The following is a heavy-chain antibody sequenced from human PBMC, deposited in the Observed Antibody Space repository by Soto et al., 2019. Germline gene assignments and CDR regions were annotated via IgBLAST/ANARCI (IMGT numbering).Heavy chain of an antibody. Sequence: GESLKISCKGSGYSFTSYWISCVRQMPGKGLEWMGRIDPSDSYTNYSPSFQGHVTISADKSISTAYLQWSSLKASDTAMYYCASFAGTDTAYYYYYGMEVWGKGTKVTVSS. J-gene: IGHJ6*04. V-gene: IGHV5-10-1*01. CDR1: GYSFTSYW. CDR2: IDPSDSYT. D-gene: IGHD6-13*01. CDR3: ASFAGTDTAYYYYYGMEV.